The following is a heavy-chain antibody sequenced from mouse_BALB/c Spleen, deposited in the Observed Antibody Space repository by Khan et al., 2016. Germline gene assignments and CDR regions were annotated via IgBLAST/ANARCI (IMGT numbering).Heavy chain of an antibody. CDR1: VYTFTNYG. CDR3: ARLSLYYTMDY. CDR2: INTYTGEP. Sequence: QIQLVQSGPELKKPGETVKISCKASVYTFTNYGMNWVKQAPGKGLKWMGWINTYTGEPTYADDFKGRFAFSLETSASTAYLQINNLKNEDTATYFCARLSLYYTMDYWGQGTSVTVSS. V-gene: IGHV9-3-1*01. J-gene: IGHJ4*01.